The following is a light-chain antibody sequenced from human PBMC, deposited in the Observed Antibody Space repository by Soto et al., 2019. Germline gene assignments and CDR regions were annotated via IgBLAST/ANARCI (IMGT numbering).Light chain of an antibody. CDR1: QSISSW. CDR2: DAS. CDR3: QQVNSYPLT. J-gene: IGKJ4*01. V-gene: IGKV1-5*01. Sequence: DIKMTQSPSTLSASVGDRVTISCRASQSISSWLAWYQQKPGKAPKLMIYDASSLESGVPSRFSGSGSGTDFTLTISSLQPEDFATYYCQQVNSYPLTLGGGTKVDIK.